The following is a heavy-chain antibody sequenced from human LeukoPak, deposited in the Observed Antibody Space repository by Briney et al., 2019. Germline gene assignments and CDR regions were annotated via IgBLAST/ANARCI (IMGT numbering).Heavy chain of an antibody. CDR1: GFTFSSYS. CDR3: ARGLLWFGELPDY. CDR2: ISSSSSYI. J-gene: IGHJ4*02. D-gene: IGHD3-10*01. V-gene: IGHV3-21*01. Sequence: GGSLRLSCAASGFTFSSYSMNWVRQAPGKGLEWVSSISSSSSYIYYADSVKGRFTISRDDAKNSLYLKMNSLRAEDTAVYYCARGLLWFGELPDYWGQGTLVTVSS.